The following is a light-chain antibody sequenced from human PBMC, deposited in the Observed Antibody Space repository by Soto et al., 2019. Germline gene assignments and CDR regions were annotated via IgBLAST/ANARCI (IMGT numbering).Light chain of an antibody. CDR1: QSVSSNS. Sequence: EVVLTQSPGTLSLSPGDRATLSCTASQSVSSNSLAWYQQIPGQPPRLLIYDASNRASGIPARFSGSGSGTDFTLTITRLEPEDFAVYYCRQYGRSLGFALGGGTKVDIK. CDR3: RQYGRSLGFA. CDR2: DAS. J-gene: IGKJ4*01. V-gene: IGKV3-20*01.